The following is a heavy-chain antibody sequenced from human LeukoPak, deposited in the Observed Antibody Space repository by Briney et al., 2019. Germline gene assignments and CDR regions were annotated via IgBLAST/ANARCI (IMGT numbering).Heavy chain of an antibody. CDR2: IIPIFGTA. CDR3: ARVKDIVVVTHAFDI. J-gene: IGHJ3*02. D-gene: IGHD2-2*01. Sequence: ASVKVSCKASGGTFSSYAISWVRQAPGQGLEWMGGIIPIFGTANYAQKFQGRVTITADESTSTAYMELSSLRSEDTAVYYCARVKDIVVVTHAFDIWAKGQWSPSLQ. V-gene: IGHV1-69*13. CDR1: GGTFSSYA.